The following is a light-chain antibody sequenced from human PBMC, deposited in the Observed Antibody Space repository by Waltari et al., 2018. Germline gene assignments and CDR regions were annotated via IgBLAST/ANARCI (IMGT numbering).Light chain of an antibody. J-gene: IGLJ3*02. CDR1: SSDVGGYNY. CDR2: DVS. Sequence: QSALTQPASVSGSPGQSITISCTGTSSDVGGYNYVSWYQQHPGKAPKLMIYDVSNRPAGVCIRFSGSKSGTTASLTISGLQAEDEGVYYGSSYTSSSTLVFGGGTKLTVL. V-gene: IGLV2-14*03. CDR3: SSYTSSSTLV.